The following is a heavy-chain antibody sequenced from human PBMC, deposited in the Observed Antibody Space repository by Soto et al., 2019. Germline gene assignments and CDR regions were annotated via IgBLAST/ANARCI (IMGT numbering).Heavy chain of an antibody. D-gene: IGHD1-26*01. J-gene: IGHJ2*01. CDR2: IYWDDDK. CDR3: AHSFPSGNVGYFDL. CDR1: GFSLSTSGVG. Sequence: QITLKESGPPLVKPTQTLTLTCTFSGFSLSTSGVGVGWIRQPPGKALEWLALIYWDDDKRYSPSLKSRLTITKDTSKIQVVLTMTNMDPVDTATYYCAHSFPSGNVGYFDLWGRGTLVTVSS. V-gene: IGHV2-5*02.